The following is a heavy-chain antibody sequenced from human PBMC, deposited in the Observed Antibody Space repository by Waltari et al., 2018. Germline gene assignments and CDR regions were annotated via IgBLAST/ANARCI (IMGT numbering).Heavy chain of an antibody. V-gene: IGHV4-39*01. J-gene: IGHJ6*02. CDR2: IYYTGTT. D-gene: IGHD5-18*01. CDR1: GGSISSSSYF. Sequence: QLQLQESGRGLVKPSETLSLTCPVSGGSISSSSYFWGWTRQPPGEGLEWIGSIYYTGTTNYNPSFESRLTISIDTSKNQFSLKLTSVTAADTAVYYCTKRTALDGMDVWGQGATVTVSS. CDR3: TKRTALDGMDV.